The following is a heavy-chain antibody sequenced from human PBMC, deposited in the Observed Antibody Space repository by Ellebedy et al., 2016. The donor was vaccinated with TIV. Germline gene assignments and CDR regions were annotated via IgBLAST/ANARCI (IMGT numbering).Heavy chain of an antibody. V-gene: IGHV3-66*01. CDR1: GFSLNVNY. CDR3: AREHIVVVTADY. Sequence: PGGSLRLSCAASGFSLNVNYMSWVRQAPGKGLEWVSIIYSGVSGGSTYYADSVKGRFTLSRDNSKNTLFLQMNSLRAEDTALYHCAREHIVVVTADYWGQGTLVTVSS. J-gene: IGHJ4*02. CDR2: IYSGVSGGST. D-gene: IGHD2-21*02.